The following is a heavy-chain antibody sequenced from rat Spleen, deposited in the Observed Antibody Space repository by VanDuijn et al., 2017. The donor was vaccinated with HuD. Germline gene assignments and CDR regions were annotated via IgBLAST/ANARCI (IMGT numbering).Heavy chain of an antibody. J-gene: IGHJ4*01. V-gene: IGHV2-6*01. CDR3: TRSHPGVMDA. Sequence: QVQLKESGPGLVQPSETLSLTCTVSGFSLTSYSVSWVRQPPGKGLEWIAAISSGGSTYYNSALKFRLSISRDTSKSQVFLKMNSLQTEDTASYFCTRSHPGVMDAWGQGASVTVSS. CDR2: ISSGGST. D-gene: IGHD3-2*01. CDR1: GFSLTSYS.